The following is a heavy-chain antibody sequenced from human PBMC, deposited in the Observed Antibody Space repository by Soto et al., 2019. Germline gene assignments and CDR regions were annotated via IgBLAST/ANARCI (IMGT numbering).Heavy chain of an antibody. Sequence: QVQLVQSGAEVKKPGASVKVSCKASGYTFTSYGISWVRQAPGQGLEWMGWISAYNGNTNYAQKLQGRVTMTTDTSTSTGYMELRSVTSDDTAVYYCARVGRMKWELLRGWFDPWGQGTLVTVAS. CDR2: ISAYNGNT. V-gene: IGHV1-18*01. CDR3: ARVGRMKWELLRGWFDP. D-gene: IGHD1-26*01. CDR1: GYTFTSYG. J-gene: IGHJ5*02.